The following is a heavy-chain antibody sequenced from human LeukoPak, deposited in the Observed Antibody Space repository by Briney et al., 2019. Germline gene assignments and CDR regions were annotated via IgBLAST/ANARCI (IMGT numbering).Heavy chain of an antibody. V-gene: IGHV3-7*01. Sequence: PGGSLRLSCAASGFTFSSYWMSWVRQAPGKGLEWVANIKQDGSEKYYVDSVKGRFTISRDNAKNSLYLQMNSLRAEDTAVYYCARDRHVYNWNDKDFDYWGRGTLVTVSS. J-gene: IGHJ4*02. CDR1: GFTFSSYW. CDR2: IKQDGSEK. CDR3: ARDRHVYNWNDKDFDY. D-gene: IGHD1-1*01.